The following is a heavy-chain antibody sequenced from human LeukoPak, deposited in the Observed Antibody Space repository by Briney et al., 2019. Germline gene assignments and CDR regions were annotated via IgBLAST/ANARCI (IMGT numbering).Heavy chain of an antibody. CDR1: GGSISSYY. Sequence: SETLSLTCTVSGGSISSYYWSWIRQPAGKGLEWIGRIYTSGSTNYNPSLKSRVTMSVDTSKNQFSLKLSSVTAADTAVYYCARTTEGGYTYGYFYYYYMDVWGKGTTVTISS. D-gene: IGHD5-18*01. V-gene: IGHV4-4*07. CDR3: ARTTEGGYTYGYFYYYYMDV. J-gene: IGHJ6*03. CDR2: IYTSGST.